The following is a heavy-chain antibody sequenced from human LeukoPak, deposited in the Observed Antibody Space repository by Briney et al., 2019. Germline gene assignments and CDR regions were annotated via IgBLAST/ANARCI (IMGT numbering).Heavy chain of an antibody. J-gene: IGHJ5*02. V-gene: IGHV1-69*05. CDR1: GGTFSSYA. CDR2: IIPIFGTA. D-gene: IGHD3-3*01. Sequence: ASVKVSCKASGGTFSSYAISWVRQAPGQGLEWMGGIIPIFGTANYAQKFQGRVTITTDESTSTACMELSSLRSEDTAVYYCARDRVTIFGVDTGSWFDPWGQGTLVTVSS. CDR3: ARDRVTIFGVDTGSWFDP.